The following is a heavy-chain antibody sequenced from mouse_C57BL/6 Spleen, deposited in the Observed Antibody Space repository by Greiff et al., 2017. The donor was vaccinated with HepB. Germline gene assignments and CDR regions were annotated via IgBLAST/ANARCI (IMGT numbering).Heavy chain of an antibody. CDR2: IYPGDGDT. CDR1: GYAFSSSW. V-gene: IGHV1-82*01. Sequence: QVQLQQSGPELVKPGASVKISCKASGYAFSSSWMNWVKQRPGKGLEWIGRIYPGDGDTNYNEKFKGKATLTADKSSSTAYMQLSSLTSEDSAVYFCARRGGSSLFDYWGQGTTLTVSS. CDR3: ARRGGSSLFDY. D-gene: IGHD1-1*01. J-gene: IGHJ2*01.